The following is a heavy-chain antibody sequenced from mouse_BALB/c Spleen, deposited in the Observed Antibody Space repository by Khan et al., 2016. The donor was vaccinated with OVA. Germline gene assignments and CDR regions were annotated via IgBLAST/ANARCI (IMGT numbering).Heavy chain of an antibody. CDR3: ARDGSRYNDAMEY. Sequence: EVQLVESGPGLVKPSQSLSLTCTVTGYSITSDYAWNWIRQFPGNKLEWMGYISYSGSTNYNPALKSRISITRDTSKNQFFLQLNSVTTEDTATYNCARDGSRYNDAMEYWGQGTTVTVSS. CDR2: ISYSGST. CDR1: GYSITSDYA. V-gene: IGHV3-2*02. D-gene: IGHD2-3*01. J-gene: IGHJ4*01.